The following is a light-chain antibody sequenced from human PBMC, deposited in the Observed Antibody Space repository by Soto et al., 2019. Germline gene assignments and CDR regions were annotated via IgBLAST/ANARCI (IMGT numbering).Light chain of an antibody. CDR3: SLSYSGVRV. CDR1: TGAVTCSRY. CDR2: DTS. Sequence: QAVVTQEPSLTVSPGGTVTLTCGSSTGAVTCSRYPYWFQQRPGQVPRALIYDTSNKLSWTPARFSGSLLGGNPALNVSGAQPGDEADYYCSLSYSGVRVFGGGTKLTVL. V-gene: IGLV7-46*01. J-gene: IGLJ3*02.